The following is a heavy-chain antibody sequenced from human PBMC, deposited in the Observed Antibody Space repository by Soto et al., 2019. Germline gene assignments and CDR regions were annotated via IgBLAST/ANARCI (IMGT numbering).Heavy chain of an antibody. CDR3: ARVPGP. Sequence: LSLTCAVSGDSISSGGYSWSWIRQPPGKGLEWIGYIYHSGSTYYNPSLKSRVTISVDRSKNQFSLKLSSVTAADTAVYYCARVPGPWGQGTLVTVSS. CDR2: IYHSGST. J-gene: IGHJ5*02. CDR1: GDSISSGGYS. V-gene: IGHV4-30-2*01.